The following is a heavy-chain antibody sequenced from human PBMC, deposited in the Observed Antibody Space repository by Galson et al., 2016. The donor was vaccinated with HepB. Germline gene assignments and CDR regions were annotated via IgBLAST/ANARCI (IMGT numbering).Heavy chain of an antibody. CDR1: GFTFTTHT. CDR3: ARDLGDRLVTVYYYMDA. V-gene: IGHV3-48*01. CDR2: ISTNGATI. J-gene: IGHJ6*03. Sequence: SLRLSCAASGFTFTTHTMNWVRQAPGKGLESISYISTNGATIHYADSVKGRFTVSRDNAKNSLYLQMNGLRAEDTAVYYCARDLGDRLVTVYYYMDAWGKGTTVTASS. D-gene: IGHD4-11*01.